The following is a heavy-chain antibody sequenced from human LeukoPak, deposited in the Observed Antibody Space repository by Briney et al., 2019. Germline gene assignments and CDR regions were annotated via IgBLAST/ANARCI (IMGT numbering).Heavy chain of an antibody. D-gene: IGHD6-19*01. Sequence: PGGSLRLSCAASGFTFSSYEMNWVRQAPGKGLEWVSYISDSGPSRYYADSVKGRFTISRDNAKNSLYLQMNSLRAEDTAVYYCVRDHSGWSLAPWGQGTLVTVSS. V-gene: IGHV3-48*03. CDR3: VRDHSGWSLAP. CDR1: GFTFSSYE. CDR2: ISDSGPSR. J-gene: IGHJ5*02.